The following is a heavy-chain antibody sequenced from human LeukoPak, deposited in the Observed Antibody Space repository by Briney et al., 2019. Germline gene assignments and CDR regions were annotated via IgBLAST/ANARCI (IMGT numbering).Heavy chain of an antibody. Sequence: GASVKVSCKASGYTFTIYGISWVRQAPGQGLEWMGWISGYTGNTNYAQKLQGRLTMTTDTSTGTAYMELRSLRSDDTAVYYCAREGYYDTPLGYFDYWGQGTLVTVSS. CDR1: GYTFTIYG. V-gene: IGHV1-18*01. D-gene: IGHD3-22*01. CDR2: ISGYTGNT. J-gene: IGHJ4*02. CDR3: AREGYYDTPLGYFDY.